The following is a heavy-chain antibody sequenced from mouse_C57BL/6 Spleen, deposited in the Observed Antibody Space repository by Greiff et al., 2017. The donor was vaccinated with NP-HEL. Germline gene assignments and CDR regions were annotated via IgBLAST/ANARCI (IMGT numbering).Heavy chain of an antibody. J-gene: IGHJ3*01. CDR2: IHPNSGST. Sequence: QVQLQQPGAELVKPGASVKLSCKASGYTFTSYWMHWVKQRPGQGLEWIGMIHPNSGSTNYNEKFKSKAALTVDKSSSTAYMQLSSLTSEDSAVYYCARQANGGNYSCAYWGQGTLVTVSA. D-gene: IGHD2-1*01. CDR3: ARQANGGNYSCAY. CDR1: GYTFTSYW. V-gene: IGHV1-64*01.